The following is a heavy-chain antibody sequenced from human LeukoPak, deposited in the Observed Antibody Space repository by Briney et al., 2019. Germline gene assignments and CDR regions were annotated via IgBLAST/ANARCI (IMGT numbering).Heavy chain of an antibody. CDR2: ISAYNGNT. CDR3: ARAQSWNYAFDT. D-gene: IGHD1-7*01. J-gene: IGHJ5*02. V-gene: IGHV1-18*01. CDR1: GYTFTGYG. Sequence: ASVKVSCKASGYTFTGYGFTWVRQAPGQGLEWMGWISAYNGNTNYAQKLQGRVTLTTDTSASTAYMELRSLRSDDTAVYYCARAQSWNYAFDTWGQGTLVTVSS.